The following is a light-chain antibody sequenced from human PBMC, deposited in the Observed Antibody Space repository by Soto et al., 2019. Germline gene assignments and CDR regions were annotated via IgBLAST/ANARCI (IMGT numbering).Light chain of an antibody. J-gene: IGLJ1*01. CDR3: SSYTSSSTYV. CDR1: SSDVGGYNY. CDR2: DVS. Sequence: QSVLTHPASLSWSPGQAITISCTGTSSDVGGYNYVSWYQQYPGKAPKVMIYDVSNRPSGVSNRFSGSKSGNTASLTISGLQAEDEADYYCSSYTSSSTYVFGSGTKVTVL. V-gene: IGLV2-14*01.